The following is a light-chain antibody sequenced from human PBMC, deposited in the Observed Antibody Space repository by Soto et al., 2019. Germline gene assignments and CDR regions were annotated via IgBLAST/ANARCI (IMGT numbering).Light chain of an antibody. CDR1: LGIIYY. CDR2: AAS. J-gene: IGKJ1*01. V-gene: IGKV1-27*01. CDR3: QKYNSAPWT. Sequence: DNQMTQSPSSLSASVGDRVTITCRASLGIIYYLAWYQQKTGKVPRLLIYAASTLHSGVPSRFSGSGSGTDFTLTISSLQPEDVATYYCQKYNSAPWTFGQGTKVDIK.